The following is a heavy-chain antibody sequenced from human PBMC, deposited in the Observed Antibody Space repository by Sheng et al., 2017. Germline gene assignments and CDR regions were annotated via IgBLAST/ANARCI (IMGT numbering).Heavy chain of an antibody. CDR3: ARALTAAGYWYFDL. CDR2: IYYSGST. CDR1: GGSISSYY. J-gene: IGHJ2*01. Sequence: QVQLQESGPGLVKPSETLSLTCTVSGGSISSYYWSWIRQPPGKGLEWIGYIYYSGSTNYNPSLKSRVTISVDTSKNQFSLKLSSVTAEDTAVYYCARALTAAGYWYFDLWGRGTLVTVSS. V-gene: IGHV4-59*01. D-gene: IGHD6-13*01.